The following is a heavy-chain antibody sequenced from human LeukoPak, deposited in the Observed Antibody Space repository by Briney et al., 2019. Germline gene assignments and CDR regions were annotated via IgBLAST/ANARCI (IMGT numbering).Heavy chain of an antibody. J-gene: IGHJ4*02. Sequence: PSQTLSLTCAVSGASISNGACSWSWIRQPPGKGLEWIGYISHRGSTHSNPSLKSRVTLSIDTSKNQFSLMLSSVTAADTAVYYCATEDTSMVYVVWGQGTLVTSPQ. CDR3: ATEDTSMVYVV. CDR1: GASISNGACS. CDR2: ISHRGST. V-gene: IGHV4-30-2*01. D-gene: IGHD5-18*01.